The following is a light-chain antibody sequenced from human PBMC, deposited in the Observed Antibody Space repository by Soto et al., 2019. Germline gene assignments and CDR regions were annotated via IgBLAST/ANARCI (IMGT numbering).Light chain of an antibody. CDR2: GAS. Sequence: EIVLTQSPGTLSLSPGERATRSCRASQSVSSSYLAWYQQKPGQAPRLLIYGASSRATGIPVRFSGSGSETDFTLTITRLEPEDFAMYYCQQYSSSRTFGQGTKVDIK. J-gene: IGKJ1*01. CDR3: QQYSSSRT. CDR1: QSVSSSY. V-gene: IGKV3-20*01.